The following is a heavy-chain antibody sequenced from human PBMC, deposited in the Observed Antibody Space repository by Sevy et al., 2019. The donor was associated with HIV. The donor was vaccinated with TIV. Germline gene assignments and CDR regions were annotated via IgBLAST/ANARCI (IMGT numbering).Heavy chain of an antibody. D-gene: IGHD1-26*01. J-gene: IGHJ4*01. CDR1: GFAFSTHA. CDR2: ISYEGTET. CDR3: ASDEGYSVKWYHLY. Sequence: GGSLRLSCAASGFAFSTHAMHWVRQAPGKVLEWVAVISYEGTETFYAASVEGRFTISRDNSKNMLSLQINSLRPEDTAVYYCASDEGYSVKWYHLYWGHGTLVTVSS. V-gene: IGHV3-30-3*01.